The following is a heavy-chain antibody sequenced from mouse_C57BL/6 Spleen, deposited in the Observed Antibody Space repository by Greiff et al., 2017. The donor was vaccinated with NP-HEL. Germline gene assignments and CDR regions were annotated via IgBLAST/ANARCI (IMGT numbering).Heavy chain of an antibody. CDR1: GFTFSSYA. CDR2: ISSGGDYI. D-gene: IGHD3-2*02. CDR3: TRDSSGSAWLAY. V-gene: IGHV5-9-1*02. J-gene: IGHJ3*01. Sequence: EVQRVESGEGLVKPGGSLKLSCAASGFTFSSYAMSWVRQTPEKRLEWVAYISSGGDYIYYADTVKGRFTISRDNARNTLYLQMSSLKSEDTAMYYCTRDSSGSAWLAYWGQGTLVTVSA.